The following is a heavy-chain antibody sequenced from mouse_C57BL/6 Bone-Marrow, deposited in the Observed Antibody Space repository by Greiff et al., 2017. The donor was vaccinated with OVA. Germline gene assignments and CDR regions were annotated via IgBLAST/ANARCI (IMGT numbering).Heavy chain of an antibody. V-gene: IGHV5-4*01. CDR1: GFTFSSSA. J-gene: IGHJ1*03. D-gene: IGHD1-1*01. CDR3: ARDRGYYGSSPWYFYV. Sequence: EVMLVESGGGLVKPGGSLKLSCAASGFTFSSSAMSWVSQTPEKRLEWVATISDGGSYTNYPDNVKGRFTISRDNAKNNLYLQMSQLKSDETAMYYCARDRGYYGSSPWYFYVWGTGTTVTVSS. CDR2: ISDGGSYT.